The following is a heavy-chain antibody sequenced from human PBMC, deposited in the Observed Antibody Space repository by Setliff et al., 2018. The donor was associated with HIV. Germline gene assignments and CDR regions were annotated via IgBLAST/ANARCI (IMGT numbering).Heavy chain of an antibody. CDR3: ARARRDSYDRGRRNHYYIDV. D-gene: IGHD3-22*01. Sequence: ASVKVSCKASGYTFTSYDINWVRQATGQGLEWMGWMNPNSSNTGYAQKFQGRVTMTRDASISTAYMELNTLKFEDTAVYYCARARRDSYDRGRRNHYYIDVWGKGTTVTVSS. CDR2: MNPNSSNT. J-gene: IGHJ6*03. V-gene: IGHV1-8*02. CDR1: GYTFTSYD.